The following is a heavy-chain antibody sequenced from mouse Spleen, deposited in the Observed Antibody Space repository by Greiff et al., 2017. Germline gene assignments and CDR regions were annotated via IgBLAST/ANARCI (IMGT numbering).Heavy chain of an antibody. Sequence: VQLQQSGPELVKPGASVKMSCKASGYTFTDYNMHWVKQSHGKSLEWIGYINPNNGGTSYNQKFKGKATLTVNKSSSTAYMELRSLTSEDSAVYYCAPAFYYGSPYWYFDVWGAGTTVTVSS. J-gene: IGHJ1*01. CDR1: GYTFTDYN. D-gene: IGHD1-1*01. CDR3: APAFYYGSPYWYFDV. CDR2: INPNNGGT. V-gene: IGHV1-22*01.